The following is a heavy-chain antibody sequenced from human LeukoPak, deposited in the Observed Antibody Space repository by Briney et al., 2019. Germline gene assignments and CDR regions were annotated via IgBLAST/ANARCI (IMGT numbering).Heavy chain of an antibody. CDR1: RLTSSSYG. CDR3: SRGGGARPDY. D-gene: IGHD3-10*01. Sequence: PGGSLRLSCTASRLTSSSYGMSWARQAPGKGLKWVSYIGSSSSAINYADSVKGRFTISRDNAKNSLFLQMNRLRDEDTAMHYCSRGGGARPDYWGQGTLVTVSS. V-gene: IGHV3-48*02. J-gene: IGHJ4*02. CDR2: IGSSSSAI.